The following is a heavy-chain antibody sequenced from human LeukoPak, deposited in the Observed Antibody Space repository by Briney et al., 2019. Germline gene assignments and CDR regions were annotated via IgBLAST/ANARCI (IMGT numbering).Heavy chain of an antibody. CDR3: ARLSEYTYGGYYFDY. V-gene: IGHV3-21*01. CDR2: ISSSSSYI. D-gene: IGHD5-18*01. CDR1: GFTLSSYS. J-gene: IGHJ4*02. Sequence: KAGGSLRLSCATSGFTLSSYSMDWVRQAPGKGLEWVSSISSSSSYIYYADSVKGRFTISRDNAKNSLYLQMNSLRAEDTAVYYCARLSEYTYGGYYFDYWGQGTLVTVSS.